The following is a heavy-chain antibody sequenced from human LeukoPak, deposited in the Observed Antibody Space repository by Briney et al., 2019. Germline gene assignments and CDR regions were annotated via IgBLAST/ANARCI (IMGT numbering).Heavy chain of an antibody. V-gene: IGHV4-59*01. CDR2: IYYTGTT. J-gene: IGHJ4*02. CDR1: GDSISRYY. Sequence: PSETLSLTCTVSGDSISRYYWSWIRQPPGKGLEWIGYIYYTGTTNYNPSLKSRVTITVDTSKNQFSLRLNSVTAADTAVYYCATRSRDFLSGFDYWGQGTLVTVSS. CDR3: ATRSRDFLSGFDY. D-gene: IGHD3-3*01.